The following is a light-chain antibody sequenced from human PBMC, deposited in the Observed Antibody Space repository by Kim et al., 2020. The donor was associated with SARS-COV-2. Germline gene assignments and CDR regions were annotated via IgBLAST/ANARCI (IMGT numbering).Light chain of an antibody. J-gene: IGLJ1*01. V-gene: IGLV2-14*03. CDR1: SGAGGFYDS. CDR2: DVR. CDR3: SSHTTSSTYV. Sequence: GQSPAISCTGHSGAGGFYDSVSWDQRHPGEAPNLLMFDVRGRASGVSNRFSGSQSGNTASLTISGLRTDDEADYYCSSHTTSSTYVFGSGTRVTVL.